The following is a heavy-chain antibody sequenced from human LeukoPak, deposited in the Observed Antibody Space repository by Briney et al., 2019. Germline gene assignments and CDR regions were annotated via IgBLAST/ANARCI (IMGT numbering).Heavy chain of an antibody. D-gene: IGHD2-2*01. CDR2: ISGSGGST. CDR3: AKSGDSIVVVPAAEPY. CDR1: GYSFTNYW. V-gene: IGHV3-23*01. J-gene: IGHJ4*02. Sequence: GESLKISCEGSGYSFTNYWIGWVRQAPGKGLEWVSAISGSGGSTYYADSVKGRFTISRDNSKNTLYLQMNSLRVEDTAVYYCAKSGDSIVVVPAAEPYWGQGTLVTVSS.